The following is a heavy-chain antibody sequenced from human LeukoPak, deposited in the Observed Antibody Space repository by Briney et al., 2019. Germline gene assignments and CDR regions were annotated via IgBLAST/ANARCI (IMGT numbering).Heavy chain of an antibody. CDR1: GGSISSSSYY. J-gene: IGHJ4*02. CDR3: ASRNYSSGRSDC. Sequence: SGTLSLTCAVSGGSISSSSYYWGWIRQPPGKGLEWIGNIYYSGSTSYNPSLKSRVTMSVDTSKNQFSLMLNSITGADTAVYYCASRNYSSGRSDCWGQGTMVTVSS. V-gene: IGHV4-39*01. D-gene: IGHD3-10*01. CDR2: IYYSGST.